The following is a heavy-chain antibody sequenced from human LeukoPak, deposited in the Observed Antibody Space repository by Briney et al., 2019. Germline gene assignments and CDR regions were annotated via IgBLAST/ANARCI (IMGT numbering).Heavy chain of an antibody. CDR2: ISGSGGST. D-gene: IGHD5-12*01. CDR3: AKGSGYEYYFDY. V-gene: IGHV3-23*01. Sequence: GGSLRLSCAASGFTFSSNAMNWVRQAPGKGLEWVSAISGSGGSTLYADSVKGRFNISRDNSKNTVYLLMNSLRAEDTAVYYCAKGSGYEYYFDYWGQGTLVTVSS. CDR1: GFTFSSNA. J-gene: IGHJ4*02.